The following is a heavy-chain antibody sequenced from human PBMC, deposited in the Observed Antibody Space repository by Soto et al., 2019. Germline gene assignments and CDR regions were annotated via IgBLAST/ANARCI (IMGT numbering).Heavy chain of an antibody. CDR3: ARRVGAVAGTNYYYSGMDV. CDR1: GGSISSYY. D-gene: IGHD6-19*01. V-gene: IGHV4-59*01. CDR2: IYYSGST. J-gene: IGHJ6*02. Sequence: SETLSLTFTVSGGSISSYYWSWIRQPPGKGLEWIGYIYYSGSTNYNPSLKSRVTISVDTSKNQFSLKLSSVTAADTAVYYCARRVGAVAGTNYYYSGMDVWGQGTTVTVSS.